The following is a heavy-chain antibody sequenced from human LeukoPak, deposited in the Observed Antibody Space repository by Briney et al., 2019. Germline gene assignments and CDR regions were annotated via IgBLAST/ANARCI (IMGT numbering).Heavy chain of an antibody. J-gene: IGHJ4*02. CDR1: GFTFSGYA. Sequence: PGGSLRLSCAASGFTFSGYAMHWVRQAPGKGLEWVAVISYDGSNKYYADSVKGRFTISRDNSKNTLYLQMNSLRAEDTAVYYCARGYSSGWYEGLDYWGQGTLVTVSS. D-gene: IGHD6-19*01. CDR3: ARGYSSGWYEGLDY. CDR2: ISYDGSNK. V-gene: IGHV3-30*04.